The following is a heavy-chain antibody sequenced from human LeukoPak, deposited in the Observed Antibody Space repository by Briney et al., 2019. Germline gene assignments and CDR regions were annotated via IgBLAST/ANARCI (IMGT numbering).Heavy chain of an antibody. CDR2: IYYSGST. V-gene: IGHV4-59*01. Sequence: SETLSLTCTVSGGSISSYYWSWIRQPPGKRLEWIGYIYYSGSTNYNPSLKSRVTISVDTSKNQFSLKLSSVTAADTAVYYCARDGHYYYMDVWGKGTTVTVSS. CDR1: GGSISSYY. CDR3: ARDGHYYYMDV. J-gene: IGHJ6*03.